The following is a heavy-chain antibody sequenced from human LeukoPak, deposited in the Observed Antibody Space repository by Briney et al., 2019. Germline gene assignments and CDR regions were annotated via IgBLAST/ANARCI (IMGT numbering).Heavy chain of an antibody. V-gene: IGHV3-7*01. CDR3: ARPNYYPDY. D-gene: IGHD3-10*01. J-gene: IGHJ4*02. Sequence: GGSLRLSCAASGFTFSTSWMSWVRQALGKGLEWVASIKPDGGEKYYVDSVKGRFTISRDNAKNSLYLQMNSLRAEDTAVYYCARPNYYPDYWGQGTLVTVSS. CDR1: GFTFSTSW. CDR2: IKPDGGEK.